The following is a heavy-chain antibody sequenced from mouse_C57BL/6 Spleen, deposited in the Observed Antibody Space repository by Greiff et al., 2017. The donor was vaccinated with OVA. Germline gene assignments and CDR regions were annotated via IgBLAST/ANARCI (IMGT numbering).Heavy chain of an antibody. CDR2: INPNNGGT. CDR3: ARGGDMGYYAWFAY. V-gene: IGHV1-22*01. Sequence: EVQLQQSGPELVKPGASVKMSCKASGYTFTDYNMHWVKQSHGKSLEWIGYINPNNGGTSYNQKFKGKATLTVNKSSSTAYMELRSLTSEDSAVYYCARGGDMGYYAWFAYWGQGTLVTISA. D-gene: IGHD2-3*01. CDR1: GYTFTDYN. J-gene: IGHJ3*01.